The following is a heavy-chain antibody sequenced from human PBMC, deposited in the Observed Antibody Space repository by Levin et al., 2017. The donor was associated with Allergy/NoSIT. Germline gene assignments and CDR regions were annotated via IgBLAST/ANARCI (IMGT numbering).Heavy chain of an antibody. D-gene: IGHD3-10*01. CDR3: ARGLDYYGSGSDYPCGY. V-gene: IGHV3-33*01. CDR1: GFTFSSYG. Sequence: LSLTCAASGFTFSSYGMHWVRQAPGKGLEWVAVIWYDGSNKYYADSVKGRLTISRDNSKNTLYLQRNSLRAEDTAVSYCARGLDYYGSGSDYPCGYWGQGTLVTVSA. CDR2: IWYDGSNK. J-gene: IGHJ4*02.